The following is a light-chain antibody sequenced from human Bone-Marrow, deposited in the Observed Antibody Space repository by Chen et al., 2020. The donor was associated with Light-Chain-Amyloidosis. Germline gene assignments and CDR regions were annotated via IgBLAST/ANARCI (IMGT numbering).Light chain of an antibody. CDR2: DAS. V-gene: IGKV1-33*01. J-gene: IGKJ3*01. CDR3: HQYENLPFT. Sequence: DIQMTQSPSSLSASVGDRVIISCQASQDIITSLNWFQLKPGKAPKLLFYDASTLQTGVPSRFTGSGSGTHFTLAISSLHPDDIATYYCHQYENLPFTFGPGTKVEMK. CDR1: QDIITS.